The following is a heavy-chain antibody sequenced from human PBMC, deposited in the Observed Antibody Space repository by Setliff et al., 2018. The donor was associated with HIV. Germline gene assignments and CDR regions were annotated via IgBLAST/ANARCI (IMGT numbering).Heavy chain of an antibody. D-gene: IGHD6-13*01. Sequence: ASVKVSCKASGYTFTNYDINWVRQAPGRGLEWMGWMNPNSGNTGYAQKFQGRVTMTRNTSISTAYMELSSLRSDDTAVYYCASSWSRIRYYGMDVWGQGTTVTVSS. CDR1: GYTFTNYD. V-gene: IGHV1-8*02. J-gene: IGHJ6*02. CDR2: MNPNSGNT. CDR3: ASSWSRIRYYGMDV.